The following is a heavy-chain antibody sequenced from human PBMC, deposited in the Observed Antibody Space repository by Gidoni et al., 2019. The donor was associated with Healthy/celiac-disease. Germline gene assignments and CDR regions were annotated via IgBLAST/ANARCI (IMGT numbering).Heavy chain of an antibody. CDR3: ARGPTSGWYLINWFDP. D-gene: IGHD6-19*01. CDR2: INHSGST. Sequence: QVQLQQWAAGRLKPPEPQSLTSAVSGGSLRGYNWSWLRQPPGKGLEWIGEINHSGSTNYNPSLKSRVTISVDTSKNQFSLKLSSVTAADTAVYYCARGPTSGWYLINWFDPWGQGTLVTVSS. J-gene: IGHJ5*02. V-gene: IGHV4-34*01. CDR1: GGSLRGYN.